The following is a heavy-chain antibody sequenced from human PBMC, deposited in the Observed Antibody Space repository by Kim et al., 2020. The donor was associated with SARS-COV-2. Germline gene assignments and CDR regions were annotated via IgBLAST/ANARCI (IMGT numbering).Heavy chain of an antibody. CDR1: GGSFRGYY. CDR3: ARRFRIVAAGQYFQY. Sequence: SESLSLTCAVYGGSFRGYYWSWIRQPPGKGLEWIGEIDHSGSTNYNPSLKSRVNISVDTSKNQFSLKLSSVTAADTAVYHCARRFRIVAAGQYFQYWGQGTLVTVSS. CDR2: IDHSGST. D-gene: IGHD6-13*01. J-gene: IGHJ1*01. V-gene: IGHV4-34*01.